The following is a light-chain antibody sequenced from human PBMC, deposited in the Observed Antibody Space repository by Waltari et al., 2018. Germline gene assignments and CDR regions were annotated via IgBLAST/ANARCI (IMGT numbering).Light chain of an antibody. CDR3: QQHNSKPHS. J-gene: IGKJ2*03. V-gene: IGKV1-9*01. CDR2: KAS. Sequence: IQMTHPPSSLSASVGDRDTITCRASQGISSYLAWYQQKPGKAPKLLIYKASTLQSGVPSRFSGSGSGTDFTLTISSLQPEDFATYYCQQHNSKPHSFGQGTKVEIK. CDR1: QGISSY.